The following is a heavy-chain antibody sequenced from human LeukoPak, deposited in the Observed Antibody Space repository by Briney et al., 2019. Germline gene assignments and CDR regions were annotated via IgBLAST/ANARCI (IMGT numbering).Heavy chain of an antibody. D-gene: IGHD3-10*01. CDR3: ARGRLWFGEGNFDY. CDR1: GGSISSYY. V-gene: IGHV4-59*12. J-gene: IGHJ4*02. Sequence: SETLSLTCTVSGGSISSYYWSWIRQPPGKGLEWIGYIYYSGSTNYNPSPKSRVTISVDTSKNQFSLKLSSVTAADTAVYYCARGRLWFGEGNFDYWGQGTLVTVSS. CDR2: IYYSGST.